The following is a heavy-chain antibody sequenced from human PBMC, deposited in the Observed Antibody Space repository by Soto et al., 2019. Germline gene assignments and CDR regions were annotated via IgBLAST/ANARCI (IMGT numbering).Heavy chain of an antibody. V-gene: IGHV4-59*01. Sequence: SETLSLTCTVSGGSMRNYFWTWIRQPPGKGLEWIGYIHYSGTTSFFPSYNPSLRSRVTISEDTSKNQFSLKLLSVTTADTAVYFCAAGEASSRNLAPYYLDFWGQGALVTVSS. CDR2: IHYSGTT. J-gene: IGHJ4*02. CDR1: GGSMRNYF. CDR3: AAGEASSRNLAPYYLDF. D-gene: IGHD6-13*01.